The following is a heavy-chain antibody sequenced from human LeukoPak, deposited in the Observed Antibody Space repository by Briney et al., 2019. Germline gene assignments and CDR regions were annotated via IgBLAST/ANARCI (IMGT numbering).Heavy chain of an antibody. D-gene: IGHD1-26*01. CDR1: GFTFSNYA. CDR2: ISHDGGGT. CDR3: VKDLSGSYCLDY. V-gene: IGHV3-64D*09. J-gene: IGHJ4*02. Sequence: PGGSLRLSCSASGFTFSNYAMRCVRQAPGKGLEYVSAISHDGGGTYYADSVKGRLIISRDNSKNTLYLQMSSLRAEDTAVYFCVKDLSGSYCLDYWGQGTLVTVSS.